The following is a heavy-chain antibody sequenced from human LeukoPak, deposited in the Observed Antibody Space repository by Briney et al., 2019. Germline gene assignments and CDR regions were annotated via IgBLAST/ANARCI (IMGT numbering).Heavy chain of an antibody. V-gene: IGHV3-15*01. Sequence: GGSLRLSCADSGFTLSNAWMNWVRQAPGKGLEWVARIKTKTDGGTTDYAAPVKGRFTISRDDSKNTVYLLMNSLKTEDTAVYYCVSQYFDYWGQGTLVTVSS. CDR2: IKTKTDGGTT. J-gene: IGHJ4*02. CDR1: GFTLSNAW. CDR3: VSQYFDY.